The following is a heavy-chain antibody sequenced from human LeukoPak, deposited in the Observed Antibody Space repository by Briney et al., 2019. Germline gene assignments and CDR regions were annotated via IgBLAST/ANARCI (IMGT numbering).Heavy chain of an antibody. J-gene: IGHJ4*02. Sequence: GRSLRLSCTASGFTFGDYAMNWVRQAPGKGLEWVGFIRGKANGGTTEYAAFVKDRFTISRGDSKSIAYLQMNSLKTEDTAVYYCTRDDRKGLWFGESHFDYWGQGTLVTVSS. CDR3: TRDDRKGLWFGESHFDY. CDR2: IRGKANGGTT. V-gene: IGHV3-49*04. CDR1: GFTFGDYA. D-gene: IGHD3-10*01.